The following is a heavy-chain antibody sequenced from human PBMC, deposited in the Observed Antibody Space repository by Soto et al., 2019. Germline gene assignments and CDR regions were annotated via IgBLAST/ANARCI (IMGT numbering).Heavy chain of an antibody. J-gene: IGHJ5*02. Sequence: QVQLVESGGGVVQPGRSLRLSCATSGFIFTNHGWHWVRQAPGKGLEWVSMIWFDGSKEYYADSVKGRFTIYRDDSTNTCYLEMYSLRTEDTAVYYCARDSSATGSHAGWFDPWGQGTLVTVSS. CDR2: IWFDGSKE. V-gene: IGHV3-33*01. D-gene: IGHD2-2*01. CDR3: ARDSSATGSHAGWFDP. CDR1: GFIFTNHG.